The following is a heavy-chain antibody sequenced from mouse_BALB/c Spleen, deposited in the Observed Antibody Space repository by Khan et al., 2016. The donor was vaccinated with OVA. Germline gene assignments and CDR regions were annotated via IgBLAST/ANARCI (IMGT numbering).Heavy chain of an antibody. V-gene: IGHV5-17*02. J-gene: IGHJ2*01. CDR2: ISSDSNTI. CDR3: ARTGYSYFDY. D-gene: IGHD2-3*01. CDR1: GFTFSGFG. Sequence: EVELVESGGGLVQTGGSRKLSFAASGFTFSGFGMHWVRQAPEKGLAWVAYISSDSNTIYYADTVKGRFTISRDNPKNTLFLQMTSLRSEDTAMYYCARTGYSYFDYWGRGTTLT.